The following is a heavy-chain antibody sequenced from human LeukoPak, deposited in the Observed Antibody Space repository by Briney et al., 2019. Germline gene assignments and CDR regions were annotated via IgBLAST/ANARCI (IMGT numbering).Heavy chain of an antibody. J-gene: IGHJ4*02. CDR3: ARIMALIGVHFDF. CDR1: GFTFNNYW. Sequence: PGGSLRLSCVVSGFTFNNYWMSWVRQAPGKGLEWVATMKQDGGEIYYVDSVRGRFTISRDNAKNSLYLQMNSLRAEDTAMYYCARIMALIGVHFDFWGQGTLVTVSS. D-gene: IGHD2-21*01. CDR2: MKQDGGEI. V-gene: IGHV3-7*01.